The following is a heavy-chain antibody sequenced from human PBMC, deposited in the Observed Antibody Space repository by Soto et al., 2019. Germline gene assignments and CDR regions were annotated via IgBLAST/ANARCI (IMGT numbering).Heavy chain of an antibody. D-gene: IGHD3-22*01. Sequence: QVLLHESGPGLVKPSGTLSLTCTVSGVSISRGDWWSWVRQAPGKELQWIGEIHHSAGTSSHPSLRRRVSLSVDTSKNQFSLNLKSVTAADTGVYYCARLVYDTRLNYLYLDSWGQGLLVTLSS. J-gene: IGHJ4*02. CDR3: ARLVYDTRLNYLYLDS. V-gene: IGHV4-4*02. CDR2: IHHSAGT. CDR1: GVSISRGDW.